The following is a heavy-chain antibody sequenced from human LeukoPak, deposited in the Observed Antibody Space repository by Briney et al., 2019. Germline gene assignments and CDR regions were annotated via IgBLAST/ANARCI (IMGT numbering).Heavy chain of an antibody. V-gene: IGHV3-20*04. CDR3: ARGGTVTTFDY. Sequence: GGSLRLSCAASGFTFDDYAMTWVRQLPGKGLEWVSTVNWNGGSTCYADSVKGRFTISRDNAKNSLYLQMSSLRADDTAFYYCARGGTVTTFDYWGQGTLVTVSS. J-gene: IGHJ4*02. D-gene: IGHD4-11*01. CDR2: VNWNGGST. CDR1: GFTFDDYA.